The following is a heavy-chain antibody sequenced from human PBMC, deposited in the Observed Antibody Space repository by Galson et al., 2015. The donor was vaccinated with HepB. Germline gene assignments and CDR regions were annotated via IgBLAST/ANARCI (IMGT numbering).Heavy chain of an antibody. CDR3: ARDYASACSSTSCLSLANMDV. CDR2: INAGNGNT. Sequence: SVKVSCKASGYTFTSYAMHWVRRAPGQRLEWMGWINAGNGNTKYSQKFQGRVTITRDTSASTAYMELSSLRSEDTAVYYCARDYASACSSTSCLSLANMDVWGKGTTVTVSS. CDR1: GYTFTSYA. D-gene: IGHD2-2*01. V-gene: IGHV1-3*01. J-gene: IGHJ6*03.